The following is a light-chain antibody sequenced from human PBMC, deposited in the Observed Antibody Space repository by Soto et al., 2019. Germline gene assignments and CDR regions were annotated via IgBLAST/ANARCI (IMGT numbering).Light chain of an antibody. CDR2: EVN. Sequence: QSVLTQPASVSGSPGQSITISCTGTSRDVWTYDFVSWYQQHPGKAPKLIIYEVNQRPSGVSNRFSGSKSDNTASLTISGLQAEDEADYYCCSYAGSPFVFGTGTKVTVL. CDR1: SRDVWTYDF. V-gene: IGLV2-23*02. J-gene: IGLJ1*01. CDR3: CSYAGSPFV.